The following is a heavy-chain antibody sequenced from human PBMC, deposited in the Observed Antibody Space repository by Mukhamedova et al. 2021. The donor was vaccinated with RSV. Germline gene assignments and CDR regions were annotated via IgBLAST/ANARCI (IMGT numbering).Heavy chain of an antibody. CDR3: ARLLTLAGGYFDY. V-gene: IGHV4-39*02. Sequence: AWIGSIYYSGSTYYNPSLKSRVIISVDTAKNHLSLRLSSVTAADTAVYYCARLLTLAGGYFDYWGQGILVTVSS. J-gene: IGHJ4*02. D-gene: IGHD4/OR15-4a*01. CDR2: IYYSGST.